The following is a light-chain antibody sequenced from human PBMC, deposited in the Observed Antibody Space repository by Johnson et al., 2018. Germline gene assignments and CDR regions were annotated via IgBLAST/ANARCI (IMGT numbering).Light chain of an antibody. Sequence: QSVLTQPPSVSAAPGQKVTISCSGSSSNIGNNYVSWYQQLPGTAPKLLIYENNKRPSGIPDRFSGSKSGKSATLGITGLQTGDAADYYCGTWDSSLRAGNVFGTGTKVTVL. V-gene: IGLV1-51*02. CDR3: GTWDSSLRAGNV. J-gene: IGLJ1*01. CDR2: ENN. CDR1: SSNIGNNY.